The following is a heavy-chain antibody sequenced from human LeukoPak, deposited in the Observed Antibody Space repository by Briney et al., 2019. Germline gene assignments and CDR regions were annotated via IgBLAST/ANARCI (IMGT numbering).Heavy chain of an antibody. D-gene: IGHD2-2*01. CDR3: ATNAGPAALDAVDI. Sequence: PSETLSLTCTVSGGSISNHCWSWIRQPPGKRLEWIGYILYSGSTNYNPSLKSRVAISVDMSKTQFSLKLSSVTAADTAVYYCATNAGPAALDAVDIWGQGTMVTVSS. J-gene: IGHJ3*02. CDR1: GGSISNHC. V-gene: IGHV4-59*08. CDR2: ILYSGST.